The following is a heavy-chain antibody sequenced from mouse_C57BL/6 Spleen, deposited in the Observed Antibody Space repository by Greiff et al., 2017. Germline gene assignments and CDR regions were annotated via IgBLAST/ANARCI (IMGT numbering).Heavy chain of an antibody. CDR2: IDPSDSYT. CDR1: GYTFTSSW. CDR3: ARPSYSNYGAMDY. J-gene: IGHJ4*01. Sequence: QVQLQQPGAELVKPGASVKLSCKASGYTFTSSWMQWVKQRPGQGLEWIGEIDPSDSYTNYNQTFKGKATLTVDTSSSTSYMHHSSLTSEYSAVYYCARPSYSNYGAMDYWGQGTSVTVSS. D-gene: IGHD2-5*01. V-gene: IGHV1-50*01.